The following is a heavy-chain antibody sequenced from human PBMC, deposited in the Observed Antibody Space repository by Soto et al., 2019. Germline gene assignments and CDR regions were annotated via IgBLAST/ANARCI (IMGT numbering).Heavy chain of an antibody. Sequence: GGSLRLSCAASGFNFSSYAMSWVRQAPGKRLEKVSAISGSGGSTYYADSVKGRFTISRDNSKNTLYLQMNSLRAEDTAVYYCALKTPNYDFWSGYGGYYYYMDVWGKGTTVTVSS. J-gene: IGHJ6*03. CDR2: ISGSGGST. D-gene: IGHD3-3*01. CDR1: GFNFSSYA. V-gene: IGHV3-23*01. CDR3: ALKTPNYDFWSGYGGYYYYMDV.